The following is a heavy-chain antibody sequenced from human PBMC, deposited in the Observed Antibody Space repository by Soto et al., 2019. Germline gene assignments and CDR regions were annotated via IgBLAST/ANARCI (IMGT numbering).Heavy chain of an antibody. J-gene: IGHJ6*02. CDR1: GFTFSSFG. Sequence: QVQVVEPGGGVVQPGRSLSLSCAASGFTFSSFGMHWVRQAPGKGLEWVSLIWYDGSKKSYGDSVKGRFTISRDNSRNTVYLQMNSLRADDTAVYYCARDASYYSLWSGYYPSRNGMDVWGQGTTVTVSS. D-gene: IGHD3-3*01. CDR3: ARDASYYSLWSGYYPSRNGMDV. CDR2: IWYDGSKK. V-gene: IGHV3-33*01.